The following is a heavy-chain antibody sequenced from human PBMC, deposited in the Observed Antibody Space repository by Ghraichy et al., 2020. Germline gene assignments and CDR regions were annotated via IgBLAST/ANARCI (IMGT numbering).Heavy chain of an antibody. CDR1: GFTFSSYA. CDR2: ISGSGGST. CDR3: AEGGIAAAGTYPRKPFDY. J-gene: IGHJ4*02. D-gene: IGHD6-13*01. V-gene: IGHV3-23*01. Sequence: GSLRLSCAASGFTFSSYAMSWVRQAPGKGLEWVSAISGSGGSTYYADSVKGRFTISRDNSKNTLYLQMNSLRAEDTAVYYCAEGGIAAAGTYPRKPFDYWGQGTLVTVSS.